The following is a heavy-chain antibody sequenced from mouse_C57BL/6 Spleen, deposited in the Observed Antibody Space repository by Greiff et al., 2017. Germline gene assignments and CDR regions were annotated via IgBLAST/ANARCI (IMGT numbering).Heavy chain of an antibody. CDR1: GFSLTSYG. J-gene: IGHJ2*01. CDR3: ARQRPYDEGFDY. V-gene: IGHV2-6-1*01. D-gene: IGHD2-12*01. CDR2: IWSDGST. Sequence: VKLVESGPGLVAPSQSLSITCTVSGFSLTSYGVHWVRQPPGKGLEWLVVIWSDGSTTYNSALKSRLSISKDNSKSQVFLKMNSRQTDDTAMYXCARQRPYDEGFDYWGQGTTLTVSS.